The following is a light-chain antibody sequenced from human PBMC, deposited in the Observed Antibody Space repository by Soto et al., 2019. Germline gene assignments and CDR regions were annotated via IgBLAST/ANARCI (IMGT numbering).Light chain of an antibody. Sequence: DIQMTQSPSTLSASVGDRVTITCRASQSIGTWLAWYQQKPGKAPKVLIYDSSNLESGVQSRFSCSGSGTEFTLTIRVLQPDDFATYYCQQYSGPFGQGTKLEIK. V-gene: IGKV1-5*01. CDR1: QSIGTW. J-gene: IGKJ2*01. CDR3: QQYSGP. CDR2: DSS.